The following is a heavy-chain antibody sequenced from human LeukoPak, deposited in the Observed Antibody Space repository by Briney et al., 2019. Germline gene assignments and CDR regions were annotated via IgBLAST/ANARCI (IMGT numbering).Heavy chain of an antibody. CDR1: GGTFSSYA. D-gene: IGHD3-22*01. J-gene: IGHJ3*02. Sequence: SVKVSCKASGGTFSSYAISWVRQAPGQRLEWMGGIIPIFGTANYAQKFQGRVTITADESTSTAYMELSSLRSEDTAVYYCARAREYYYDSSGPDDAFDIWGQGTMVTVSS. V-gene: IGHV1-69*01. CDR3: ARAREYYYDSSGPDDAFDI. CDR2: IIPIFGTA.